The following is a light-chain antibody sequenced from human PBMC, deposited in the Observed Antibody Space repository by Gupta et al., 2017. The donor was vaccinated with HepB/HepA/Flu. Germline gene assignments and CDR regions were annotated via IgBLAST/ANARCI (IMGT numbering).Light chain of an antibody. J-gene: IGLJ2*01. V-gene: IGLV3-1*01. CDR1: NLGDKY. CDR2: QDS. CDR3: QAWDSSRV. Sequence: SSELTQPPSVSVSPGQTASITCSGDNLGDKYACWYQQKPGQSPVLVIYQDSKRPSGIPERFSGSNSGNTATLTVSGTQAMDEDDYYCQAWDSSRVFGGGTKLTVL.